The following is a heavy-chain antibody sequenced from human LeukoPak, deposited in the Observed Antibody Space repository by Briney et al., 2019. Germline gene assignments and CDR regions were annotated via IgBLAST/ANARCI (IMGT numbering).Heavy chain of an antibody. CDR2: ISSGGTYE. Sequence: PGGSLRLSCAASGFTFSNYAMHWVRQAPGKGLEWVSLISSGGTYEYYADSVKGRFTISRDNSKNTLYLQLNSLRAEDTAVYYCARDSTYYYDSGSSAPHSFDNWGQGTLVTVSS. D-gene: IGHD3-10*01. V-gene: IGHV3-30*01. CDR3: ARDSTYYYDSGSSAPHSFDN. CDR1: GFTFSNYA. J-gene: IGHJ4*02.